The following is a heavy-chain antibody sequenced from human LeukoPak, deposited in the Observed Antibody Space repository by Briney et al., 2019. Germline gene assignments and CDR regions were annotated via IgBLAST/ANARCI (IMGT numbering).Heavy chain of an antibody. D-gene: IGHD1-26*01. CDR2: ISSSSSYI. Sequence: NSGGSLRLSCAASGFTFSSYSMNWVRQAPGKGLEWVSSISSSSSYIYYADSVKGRFTISRDNAKNSLYLQMNSLRAEDTAVYYCARARGSYYVHFGYWGQGTLVTVSS. CDR3: ARARGSYYVHFGY. J-gene: IGHJ4*02. V-gene: IGHV3-21*01. CDR1: GFTFSSYS.